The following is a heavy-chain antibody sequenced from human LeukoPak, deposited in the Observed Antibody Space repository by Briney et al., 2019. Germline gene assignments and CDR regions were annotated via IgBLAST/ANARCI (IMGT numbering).Heavy chain of an antibody. CDR2: INSDGSEG. D-gene: IGHD1-26*01. CDR3: ARARGANWFDP. J-gene: IGHJ5*02. Sequence: GGSLRLSCAVSGFTFSGFWMSWSRQAPGKGLEWVASINSDGSEGYYADVVKGRFTISRDNAENSLYLQMNSLRAEDTAVYYCARARGANWFDPWGQGTLVTVSS. CDR1: GFTFSGFW. V-gene: IGHV3-7*03.